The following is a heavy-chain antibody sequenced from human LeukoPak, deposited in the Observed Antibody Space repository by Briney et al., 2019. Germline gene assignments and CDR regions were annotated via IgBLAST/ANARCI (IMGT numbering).Heavy chain of an antibody. V-gene: IGHV4-30-2*01. Sequence: SETLSLTCTVSGGSISSYSWSWIRQPPGKGLEWIGYIYHSGSTYYNPSLKSRVTISVDRSKNQFSLKLSSVTAADTAVYYCARGGELLPFDYWGQGTLVTVSS. D-gene: IGHD1-26*01. J-gene: IGHJ4*02. CDR2: IYHSGST. CDR3: ARGGELLPFDY. CDR1: GGSISSYS.